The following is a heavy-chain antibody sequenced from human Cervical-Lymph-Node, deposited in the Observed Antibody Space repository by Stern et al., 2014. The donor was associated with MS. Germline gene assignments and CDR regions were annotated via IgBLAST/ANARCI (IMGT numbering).Heavy chain of an antibody. CDR1: GGSISSYY. J-gene: IGHJ5*01. D-gene: IGHD6-13*01. CDR3: ARGYSSNRYWFDS. V-gene: IGHV4-59*01. CDR2: IYYSGST. Sequence: VQLVESGPGLVKPSETLSLTCTVSGGSISSYYWSWIRQPPGKGLEWIGYIYYSGSTNYNPSLKSRVTISVDTSKNQFSLKVSSVTAADTAVYFCARGYSSNRYWFDSWGQGTQVTVSS.